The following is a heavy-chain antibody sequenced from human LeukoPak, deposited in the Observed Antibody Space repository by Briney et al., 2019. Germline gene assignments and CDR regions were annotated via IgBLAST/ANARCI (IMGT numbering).Heavy chain of an antibody. V-gene: IGHV3-23*01. J-gene: IGHJ3*02. CDR1: GFTFSIFA. CDR3: AKDVRWGAFDI. CDR2: ISGSGGST. D-gene: IGHD4-23*01. Sequence: GRSLRLSCAASGFTFSIFAMSWVRQAPGKGLEWVSAISGSGGSTYYADSVKGRFTISRDNSKNTLYLQMNSLRAEDTAVYYCAKDVRWGAFDIWGQGTMVTVSS.